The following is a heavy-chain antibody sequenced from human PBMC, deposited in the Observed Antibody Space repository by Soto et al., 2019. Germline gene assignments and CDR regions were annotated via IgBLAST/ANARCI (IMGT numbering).Heavy chain of an antibody. Sequence: ASVKVSCKASGGTFSSYAISWVRQAPGQGLEWMGGIIPIFGTANYAQKFQGRVTITADKSTSTAYMELSSLRSEDTAVYYCASGVGSRGPLRLWIYYFDYWGQGTLVTVSS. CDR2: IIPIFGTA. V-gene: IGHV1-69*06. CDR3: ASGVGSRGPLRLWIYYFDY. J-gene: IGHJ4*02. D-gene: IGHD5-18*01. CDR1: GGTFSSYA.